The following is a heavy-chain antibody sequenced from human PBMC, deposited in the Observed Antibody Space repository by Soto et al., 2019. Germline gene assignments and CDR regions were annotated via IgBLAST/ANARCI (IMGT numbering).Heavy chain of an antibody. CDR3: ARVVGTWSVTTVNWYFDL. CDR1: GGTFSSRYG. V-gene: IGHV1-69*01. Sequence: QVQLVQSGAEVKKPGSSVKVSCTAPGGTFSSRYGISWVRQAPGQGLEWMGGIIPLVSTTNYAQKLQGRVTITADESTRTAYMELSSLRSEDTAVYYCARVVGTWSVTTVNWYFDLWGRGTLVTVSS. CDR2: IIPLVSTT. D-gene: IGHD4-17*01. J-gene: IGHJ2*01.